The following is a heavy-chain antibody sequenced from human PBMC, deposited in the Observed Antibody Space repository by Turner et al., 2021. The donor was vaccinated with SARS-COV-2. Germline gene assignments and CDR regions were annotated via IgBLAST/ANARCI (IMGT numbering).Heavy chain of an antibody. V-gene: IGHV4-59*08. CDR3: STSLVRGDNWFDP. J-gene: IGHJ5*02. D-gene: IGHD3-10*01. CDR2: IYYSGGS. CDR1: GGPISSYY. Sequence: VQLQESGPGLLKPSETLSLTCTVSGGPISSYYWNWIRQPPGKGLEWIGYIYYSGGSYYYAALESRVTILVEKTKNQSSQQQTSVLAADAAVYYCSTSLVRGDNWFDPWGQGTLVTVSS.